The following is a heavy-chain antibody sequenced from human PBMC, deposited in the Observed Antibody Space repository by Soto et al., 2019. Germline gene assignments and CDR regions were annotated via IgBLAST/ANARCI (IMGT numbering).Heavy chain of an antibody. CDR1: GDSVSSNSAA. J-gene: IGHJ4*02. D-gene: IGHD6-19*01. CDR3: ASGEYSSGWGSFDY. CDR2: TYYRSKWYN. Sequence: SQTLSLTCAISGDSVSSNSAAWNWIRQSPSRGLEWLGRTYYRSKWYNDYAVSVKSRITINPDTSKNQFSLQLNSVTPEDTAVYYCASGEYSSGWGSFDYWGQGTLVTVSS. V-gene: IGHV6-1*01.